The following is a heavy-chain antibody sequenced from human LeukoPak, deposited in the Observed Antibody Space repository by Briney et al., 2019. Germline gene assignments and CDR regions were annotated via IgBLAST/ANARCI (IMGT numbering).Heavy chain of an antibody. Sequence: PGGSLRLSCAASGFTFSSYSMNWVRQAPGKGLEWVSSISSSSSYIYYADSVKGRFTISRDNAKNSLYLQMNSLRAEDTAVYYCARWAVGVVVPAAQARFDPWGQGTLVTVSS. D-gene: IGHD2-2*01. CDR1: GFTFSSYS. J-gene: IGHJ5*02. V-gene: IGHV3-21*01. CDR3: ARWAVGVVVPAAQARFDP. CDR2: ISSSSSYI.